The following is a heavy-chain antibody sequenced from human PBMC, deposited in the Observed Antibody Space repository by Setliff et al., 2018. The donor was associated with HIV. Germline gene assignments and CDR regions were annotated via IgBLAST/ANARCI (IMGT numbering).Heavy chain of an antibody. V-gene: IGHV4-61*02. Sequence: KPSETLSLTCTVSGGSISSGTYYWSWVRQAAGKGLEWIGRIYTSGSTNYNPSLKSRVTMSLDTSKNQFSLKLSSVTAADTAVYYCARENGRTNYYYYYGMDVWGQGTTVTVSS. CDR1: GGSISSGTYY. CDR2: IYTSGST. CDR3: ARENGRTNYYYYYGMDV. J-gene: IGHJ6*02.